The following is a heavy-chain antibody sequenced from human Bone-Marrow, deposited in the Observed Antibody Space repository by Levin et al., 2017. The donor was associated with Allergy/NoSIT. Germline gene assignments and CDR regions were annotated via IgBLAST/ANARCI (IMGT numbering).Heavy chain of an antibody. CDR3: ARDRGPGWELPFDS. J-gene: IGHJ4*02. CDR1: GFSLSHFA. CDR2: TSYDGSDD. D-gene: IGHD1-26*01. Sequence: GGSLRLSCAASGFSLSHFAMHWVRQAPGKGLEWVALTSYDGSDDFYADSVKGRFTLSRDASTNTLYLHMNRLRVDDTALYYCARDRGPGWELPFDSWGQGTLVTVTS. V-gene: IGHV3-30-3*01.